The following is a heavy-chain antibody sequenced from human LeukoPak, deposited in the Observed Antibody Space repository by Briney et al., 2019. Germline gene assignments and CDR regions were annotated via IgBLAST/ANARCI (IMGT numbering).Heavy chain of an antibody. CDR3: ARFKGSGLDY. V-gene: IGHV3-33*01. D-gene: IGHD3-10*01. CDR2: IWYDGSNK. Sequence: GGSLRLSCAASGFTFSSYGMHWVRQAPGKGLEWVAVIWYDGSNKYYADSVKGRFTIFRDNSKNTLYLQMNSLRAEDTAVYYCARFKGSGLDYWGQRTLDTVSS. J-gene: IGHJ4*02. CDR1: GFTFSSYG.